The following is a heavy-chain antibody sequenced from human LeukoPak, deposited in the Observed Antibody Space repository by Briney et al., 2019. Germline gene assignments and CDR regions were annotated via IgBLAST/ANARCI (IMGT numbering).Heavy chain of an antibody. CDR3: ARGRIQLWSGNYYYGMDV. D-gene: IGHD5-18*01. J-gene: IGHJ6*04. Sequence: SETLSLTCAVYGGSFSGYYWSWIRQPPGKGLEWIGKINHSGSTNYNPSLKSRVTISVDTSKNQFSLKLSSVTAADTAVYYCARGRIQLWSGNYYYGMDVWGKGTTVTVSS. V-gene: IGHV4-34*01. CDR1: GGSFSGYY. CDR2: INHSGST.